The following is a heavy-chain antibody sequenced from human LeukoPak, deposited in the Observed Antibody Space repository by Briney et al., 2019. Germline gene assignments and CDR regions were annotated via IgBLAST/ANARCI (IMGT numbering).Heavy chain of an antibody. V-gene: IGHV1-18*01. D-gene: IGHD2-15*01. CDR2: ISAYNGNT. J-gene: IGHJ5*02. CDR1: GYTFTSYG. Sequence: ASVKVSCKASGYTFTSYGISWVRQAPGQGLEWMGWISAYNGNTNYAQKLQGRVTMTTDTSTSTAYMELRSLRSDDTAVYYCARDIVVVVAANSGLPWFDPWGQGTLVTVSS. CDR3: ARDIVVVVAANSGLPWFDP.